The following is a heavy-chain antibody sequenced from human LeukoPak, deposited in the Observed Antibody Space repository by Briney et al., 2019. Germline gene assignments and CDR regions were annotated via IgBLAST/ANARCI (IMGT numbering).Heavy chain of an antibody. CDR1: GFTFSSYA. D-gene: IGHD3-16*02. Sequence: QPGGSLRLSCAASGFTFSSYAMSWLRQAPGKGLEWVSAISGSGGSTYYADSVKGRFTISRDNSKNTLYLQMNSLRAEDTAVYYCAKGYYDYVWGSYRYTPDYWGQGTLVTVSS. J-gene: IGHJ4*02. CDR3: AKGYYDYVWGSYRYTPDY. V-gene: IGHV3-23*01. CDR2: ISGSGGST.